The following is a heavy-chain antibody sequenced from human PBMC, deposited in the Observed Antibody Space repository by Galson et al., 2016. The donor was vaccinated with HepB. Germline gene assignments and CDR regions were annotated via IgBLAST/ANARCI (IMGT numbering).Heavy chain of an antibody. CDR3: ARGSDTPTTVTRMVQYYYYMDV. J-gene: IGHJ6*03. CDR2: IYPDDSDT. V-gene: IGHV5-51*01. Sequence: QSGAEVKKSGESLKISCKGSPYSFSGYWIGWVRQMPGKGLEWMGIIYPDDSDTRYSPSFQGQVTISADKSITTAYLQWSSLKASDTAMYYCARGSDTPTTVTRMVQYYYYMDVWGKGTAVTVSS. D-gene: IGHD4-17*01. CDR1: PYSFSGYW.